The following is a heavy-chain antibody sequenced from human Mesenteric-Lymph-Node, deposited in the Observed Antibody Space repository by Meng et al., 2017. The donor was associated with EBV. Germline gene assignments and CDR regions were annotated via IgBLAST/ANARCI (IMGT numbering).Heavy chain of an antibody. CDR3: ARGAPGLQLGDDAFDI. Sequence: EVRLVESGXGLVHPGGSLRLSCAASGFTLSSYDIHWVRQASGKGLEWVSTLGTTGDTYYPDSVKGRFTISRENAKNSFYLQMNSLRVGDTAIYYCARGAPGLQLGDDAFDIWGQGTMVTVSS. CDR1: GFTLSSYD. CDR2: LGTTGDT. V-gene: IGHV3-13*01. D-gene: IGHD3-16*01. J-gene: IGHJ3*02.